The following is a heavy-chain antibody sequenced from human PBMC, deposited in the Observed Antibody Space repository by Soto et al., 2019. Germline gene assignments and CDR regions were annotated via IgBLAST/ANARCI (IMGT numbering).Heavy chain of an antibody. V-gene: IGHV3-23*01. CDR2: ISGSGGST. Sequence: GGSLRLSCAASGFTFSSYAMSWVRQAPGKGLEWVSAISGSGGSTYYADTVKGRFTLSRDNSKNTLYLQMNSLRAEDTAVYYCAKDRSTSCYAPWGQGTLVTVSS. CDR1: GFTFSSYA. CDR3: AKDRSTSCYAP. D-gene: IGHD2-2*01. J-gene: IGHJ5*02.